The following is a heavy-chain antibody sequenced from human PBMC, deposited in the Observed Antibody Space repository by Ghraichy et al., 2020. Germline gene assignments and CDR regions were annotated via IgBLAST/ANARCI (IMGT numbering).Heavy chain of an antibody. Sequence: LTCAASGFTVSSNYMSWVRQAPGKGLEWVSVIYSGGSTYYADSVKGRFTISRDNSKNTLYLQMNSLRAEDTAVYYCARVPNYYDSSGYYYYYGMDVWGQGTTVTVSS. J-gene: IGHJ6*02. CDR2: IYSGGST. V-gene: IGHV3-66*01. D-gene: IGHD3-22*01. CDR1: GFTVSSNY. CDR3: ARVPNYYDSSGYYYYYGMDV.